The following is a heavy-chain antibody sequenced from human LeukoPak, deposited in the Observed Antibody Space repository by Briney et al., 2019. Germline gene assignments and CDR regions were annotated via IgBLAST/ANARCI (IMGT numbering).Heavy chain of an antibody. V-gene: IGHV4-4*02. J-gene: IGHJ6*02. Sequence: SETLSLTCAVSGGSISSSNWWSWVRQPPGKGLEWIGEIYHSGSTNYNPSLRSRVTISVDKSKNQFSLKLSSVTAADTAVYYCARDPGYCSGGSCYSPYYYCGMDVWGQGTTVTVSS. D-gene: IGHD2-15*01. CDR3: ARDPGYCSGGSCYSPYYYCGMDV. CDR2: IYHSGST. CDR1: GGSISSSNW.